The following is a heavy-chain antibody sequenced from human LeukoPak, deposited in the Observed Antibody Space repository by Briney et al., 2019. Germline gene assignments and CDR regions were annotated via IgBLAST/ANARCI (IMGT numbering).Heavy chain of an antibody. Sequence: SETLSLTCTVSGGSISSSSYYWSWIRQPPGKGLEWIGEINHSGSTNYNPSLKSRVTISVDTSKNQFSLKLSSVTAADTAVYYCARIDFWSGYYSFDYWGQGTLVTVSS. CDR2: INHSGST. J-gene: IGHJ4*02. CDR1: GGSISSSSYY. V-gene: IGHV4-39*07. CDR3: ARIDFWSGYYSFDY. D-gene: IGHD3-3*01.